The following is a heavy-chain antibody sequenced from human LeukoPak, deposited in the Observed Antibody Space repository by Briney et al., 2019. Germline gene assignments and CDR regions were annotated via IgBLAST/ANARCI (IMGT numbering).Heavy chain of an antibody. V-gene: IGHV3-23*01. Sequence: GGSLRLSCAASGFTFSSYAMSWVRQAPGKGLEWVSAISGSGGSTYYADSVKGRFTISRDNSKNTLYLQMNSLRAEDTAVYYCAKDYSSRPYYDYVWGSYPPDYWGQGTLVTVSS. D-gene: IGHD3-16*02. J-gene: IGHJ4*02. CDR2: ISGSGGST. CDR1: GFTFSSYA. CDR3: AKDYSSRPYYDYVWGSYPPDY.